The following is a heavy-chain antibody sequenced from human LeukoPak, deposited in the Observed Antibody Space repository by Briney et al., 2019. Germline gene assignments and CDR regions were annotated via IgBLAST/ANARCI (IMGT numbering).Heavy chain of an antibody. D-gene: IGHD5-12*01. CDR1: GFTFSSYA. J-gene: IGHJ4*02. Sequence: GGSLRLSCAASGFTFSSYAMHWVRQAPGKGLEWVAVISYDGSNKYYADSVKSRFTISRDNSKNTLYLQMNSLRAEDTAVYYCAKDAPAGYSGYDSDYFDYWGQGTLVTVSS. CDR2: ISYDGSNK. V-gene: IGHV3-30-3*01. CDR3: AKDAPAGYSGYDSDYFDY.